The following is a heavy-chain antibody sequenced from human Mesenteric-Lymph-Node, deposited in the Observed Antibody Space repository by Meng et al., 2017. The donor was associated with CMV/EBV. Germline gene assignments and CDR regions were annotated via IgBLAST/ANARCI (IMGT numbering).Heavy chain of an antibody. D-gene: IGHD3-10*01. CDR2: IYYSGST. CDR1: GGSISSSSYY. Sequence: QLQLQESGPGLVKPSETTFLTCTVSGGSISSSSYYWGWIRQPPGKGLEWIGSIYYSGSTYYNPSLKSRVTISVDTSKNQFPLKLSSVTAADTAVYYCARPHYYGSGSSPWFDPWGQGTLVTVSS. V-gene: IGHV4-39*01. J-gene: IGHJ5*02. CDR3: ARPHYYGSGSSPWFDP.